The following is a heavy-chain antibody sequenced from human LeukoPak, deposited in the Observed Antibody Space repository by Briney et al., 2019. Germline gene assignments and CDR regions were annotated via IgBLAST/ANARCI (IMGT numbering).Heavy chain of an antibody. J-gene: IGHJ4*02. V-gene: IGHV4-34*01. D-gene: IGHD2-15*01. Sequence: PSETLSLTCAVYGGSFSDYYWSWIRQPPGKGLEWIGEINHSGSTNYNPSLKSRVTISVDTSKNQVSLKLSSVTAADTAVYYCARELCSGGSCGKFDYWGQGTLVTVSS. CDR3: ARELCSGGSCGKFDY. CDR1: GGSFSDYY. CDR2: INHSGST.